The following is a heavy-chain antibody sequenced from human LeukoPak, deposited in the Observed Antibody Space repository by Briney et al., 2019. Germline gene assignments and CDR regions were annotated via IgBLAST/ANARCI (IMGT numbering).Heavy chain of an antibody. D-gene: IGHD4-17*01. CDR1: GFTFSSYS. V-gene: IGHV3-21*01. CDR2: SSSSSSYI. J-gene: IGHJ4*02. Sequence: GGSLRLSCAASGFTFSSYSMNWVRQAPGKGLEWVSSSSSSSSYIYYADSVKGRFTISRDNAKNSLYLQMNSLRAEDTAVYYCARGLGHDYGDYLDYWGQGTLVTVSS. CDR3: ARGLGHDYGDYLDY.